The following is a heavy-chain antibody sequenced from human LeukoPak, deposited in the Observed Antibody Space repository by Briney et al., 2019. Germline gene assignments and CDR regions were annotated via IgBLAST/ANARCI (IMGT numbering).Heavy chain of an antibody. CDR2: IIPIFGTA. D-gene: IGHD2-2*01. V-gene: IGHV1-69*01. Sequence: SVKDSRQASGGTFSSYAISWVRQPPGQGRAWMGGIIPIFGTANYAQKFQGRVTIPADESTSTAYMELSSLRSEDTAVYYCARGKDAYCSSTSCSFDPWGQGTLVTVSS. CDR1: GGTFSSYA. CDR3: ARGKDAYCSSTSCSFDP. J-gene: IGHJ5*02.